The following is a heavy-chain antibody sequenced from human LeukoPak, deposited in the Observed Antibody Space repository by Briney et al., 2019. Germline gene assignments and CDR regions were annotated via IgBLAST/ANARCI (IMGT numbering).Heavy chain of an antibody. Sequence: SETLSLTCTVAGGSISGFSWSWLRQPPGKGLEWIGYIYYSGSTDYNPSLKSRVTMSVDMSKNQFSLELISMTAADTAVYYCARKSTSSWSFDYWVQGTLVTVSS. V-gene: IGHV4-59*08. CDR1: GGSISGFS. J-gene: IGHJ4*02. D-gene: IGHD6-13*01. CDR3: ARKSTSSWSFDY. CDR2: IYYSGST.